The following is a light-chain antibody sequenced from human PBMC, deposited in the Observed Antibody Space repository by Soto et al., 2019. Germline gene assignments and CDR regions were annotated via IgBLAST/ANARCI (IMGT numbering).Light chain of an antibody. CDR2: DVN. J-gene: IGLJ1*01. Sequence: QSALTQPPSASGSPGQSVTISCTGTSSDVGAFDYVSWYQQYPGEAPKLLIYDVNKRPSGVPDRFSGSKSDNTASLTVSGLQAEDEAYFYCSSYAGNNIFVFGTGTKLTVL. CDR1: SSDVGAFDY. CDR3: SSYAGNNIFV. V-gene: IGLV2-8*01.